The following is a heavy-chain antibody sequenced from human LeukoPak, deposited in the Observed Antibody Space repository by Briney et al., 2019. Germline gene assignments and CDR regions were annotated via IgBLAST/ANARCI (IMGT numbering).Heavy chain of an antibody. J-gene: IGHJ4*02. V-gene: IGHV1-3*01. CDR2: INAGNGNT. D-gene: IGHD4-23*01. CDR3: ARGWLAESTVVTPYNY. CDR1: GYTFTSYA. Sequence: ASVKVSCKASGYTFTSYAMHWVRQAPGQRLEWMGWINAGNGNTKYSQKFQGRVTITAVESMSTAYMELSSLRSEDTAVYYCARGWLAESTVVTPYNYWGQGTLVTVSS.